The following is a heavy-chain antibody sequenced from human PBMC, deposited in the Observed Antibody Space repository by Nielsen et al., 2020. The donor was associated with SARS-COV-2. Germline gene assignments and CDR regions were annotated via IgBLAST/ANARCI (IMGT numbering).Heavy chain of an antibody. D-gene: IGHD3-10*01. CDR2: FDPEDGET. CDR3: ATTYYGSARFDY. Sequence: ASVKVSCKVSGYTLTELSMHWVRQAPGKGLEWMGGFDPEDGETIYAQKFQGRVTMTEDTSTDTAYMELSSLRSEDTAVYYCATTYYGSARFDYWGQGTLVTVSS. J-gene: IGHJ4*02. CDR1: GYTLTELS. V-gene: IGHV1-24*01.